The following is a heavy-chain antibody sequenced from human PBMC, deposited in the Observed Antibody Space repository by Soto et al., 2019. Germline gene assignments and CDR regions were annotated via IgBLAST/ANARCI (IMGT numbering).Heavy chain of an antibody. D-gene: IGHD2-2*01. Sequence: GASVKVSCKASGYTFTSYDINWARQATGQGLEWMGWMNPNSGNTGYAQKFQGRVTMTRNTSISTAYMELSSLRSEDTAVYYCAAWVPAATYYYYYMDVWGKGTTVTVSS. V-gene: IGHV1-8*01. CDR1: GYTFTSYD. J-gene: IGHJ6*03. CDR2: MNPNSGNT. CDR3: AAWVPAATYYYYYMDV.